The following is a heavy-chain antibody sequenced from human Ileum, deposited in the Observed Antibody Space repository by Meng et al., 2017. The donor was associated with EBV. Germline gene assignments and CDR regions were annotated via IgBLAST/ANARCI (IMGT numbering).Heavy chain of an antibody. D-gene: IGHD3-16*01. V-gene: IGHV4-4*02. CDR3: ARGSDYVWGI. CDR2: IHHSGTT. CDR1: GDSISSNNW. Sequence: RLEEPCPVLCKRSGALSLTFAVSGDSISSNNWWSWVRQSPGKVLEWIAEIHHSGTTTYNPSLKSRVTISVDKSENHFSLKLTSVTAADTAVYYCARGSDYVWGIWGQGTLVTVSS. J-gene: IGHJ4*02.